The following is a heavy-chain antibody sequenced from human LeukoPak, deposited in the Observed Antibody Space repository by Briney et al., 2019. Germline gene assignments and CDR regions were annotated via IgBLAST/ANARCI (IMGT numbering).Heavy chain of an antibody. V-gene: IGHV4-59*01. CDR1: GGSISSYY. J-gene: IGHJ4*02. Sequence: PSETLSLTCSVSGGSISSYYWSWIRQPPGKGLEWIGYIYYSGSANYNPSLKSRVTMSVDTSKNQFSLKLTSVTAADTAVYYCVRGECISTSCYLSPHYFDYWGQGTPVTVSS. D-gene: IGHD2-2*01. CDR2: IYYSGSA. CDR3: VRGECISTSCYLSPHYFDY.